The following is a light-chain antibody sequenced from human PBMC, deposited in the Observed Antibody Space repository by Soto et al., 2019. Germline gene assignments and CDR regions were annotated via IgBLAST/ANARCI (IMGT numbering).Light chain of an antibody. CDR3: QQANSFPRT. V-gene: IGKV1D-12*01. CDR1: SAISTW. Sequence: DIQMTQSPSSVSASVGDRVTITCRASSAISTWLAWYQQNPGKAPKFLIYSASNLQSGFPSRFSGSGSGTDFTLTISSLQPEDFETYYCQQANSFPRTFGQGTKVEIK. J-gene: IGKJ1*01. CDR2: SAS.